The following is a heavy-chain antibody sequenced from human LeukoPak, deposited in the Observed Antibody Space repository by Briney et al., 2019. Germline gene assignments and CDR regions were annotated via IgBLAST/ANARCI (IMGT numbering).Heavy chain of an antibody. Sequence: PGGSLRLSCAASGFTFSSYSMNWVRQAPGKGLEWVAAIWYDGSNKYYADSVKGRFTISRDNSKNTLHLQMSNLRAEDTAVYYCAREGVVTALDYWGQGTLVTASS. CDR3: AREGVVTALDY. CDR1: GFTFSSYS. V-gene: IGHV3-33*08. J-gene: IGHJ4*02. CDR2: IWYDGSNK. D-gene: IGHD2-21*02.